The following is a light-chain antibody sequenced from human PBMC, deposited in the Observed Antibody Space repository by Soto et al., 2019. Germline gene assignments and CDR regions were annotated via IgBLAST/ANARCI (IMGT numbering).Light chain of an antibody. V-gene: IGKV3-20*01. CDR3: QQYGSSFHT. CDR1: HSISSSY. Sequence: ENVLTQCPGTLSLSPGERATLSCRASHSISSSYLAWYQQKPGQAPRLLIYGASSRATGIPDRFSGSGSGTDFTLTISRLEPEDFAVYYCQQYGSSFHTFGQGTKLEIK. J-gene: IGKJ2*01. CDR2: GAS.